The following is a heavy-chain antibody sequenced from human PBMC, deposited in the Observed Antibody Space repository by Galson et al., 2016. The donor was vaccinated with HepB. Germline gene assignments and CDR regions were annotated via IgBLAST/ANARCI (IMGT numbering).Heavy chain of an antibody. CDR2: IGGSGGST. CDR1: GFTFSSYA. Sequence: SLRLSCAASGFTFSSYAMSWVRQAPGKGLEWVSAIGGSGGSTYYADSVKGRFIISRDNSKNTLYLQMNSLRAEDTAVYYCAKDIGPYYYGSGSYYNPRPWDVWGKGTTVTVSS. J-gene: IGHJ6*04. D-gene: IGHD3-10*01. V-gene: IGHV3-23*01. CDR3: AKDIGPYYYGSGSYYNPRPWDV.